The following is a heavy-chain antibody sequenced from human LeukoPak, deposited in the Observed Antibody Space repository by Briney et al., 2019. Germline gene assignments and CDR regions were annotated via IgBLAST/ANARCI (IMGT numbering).Heavy chain of an antibody. CDR1: GGSIRSDY. Sequence: SETLSLTCTVSGGSIRSDYWSWIRQTPRTGLEWIGYIYFSVSTNYNPSLKTRVTISVNSYKSQFSQRLRSGTAADTAVYYWAGDDRPLVNRHPASWGQGILVTVSS. CDR2: IYFSVST. CDR3: AGDDRPLVNRHPAS. D-gene: IGHD3-9*01. J-gene: IGHJ5*02. V-gene: IGHV4-59*01.